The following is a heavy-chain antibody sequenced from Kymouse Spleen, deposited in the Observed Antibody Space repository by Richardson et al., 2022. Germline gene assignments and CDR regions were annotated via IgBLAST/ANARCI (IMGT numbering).Heavy chain of an antibody. V-gene: IGHV4-39*01. Sequence: QLQLQESGPGLVKPSETLSLTCTVSGGSISSSSYYWGWIRQPPGKGLEWIGSIYYSGSTYYNPSLKSRVTISVDTSKNQFSLKLSSVTAADTAVYYCARQDSNYGYYYYYGMDVWGQGTTVTVSS. D-gene: IGHD4-11,IGHD4-11*01. J-gene: IGHJ6*02. CDR2: IYYSGST. CDR3: ARQDSNYGYYYYYGMDV. CDR1: GGSISSSSYY.